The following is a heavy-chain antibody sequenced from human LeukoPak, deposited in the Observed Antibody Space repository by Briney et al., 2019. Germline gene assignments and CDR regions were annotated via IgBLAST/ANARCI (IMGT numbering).Heavy chain of an antibody. CDR2: IYSGGST. V-gene: IGHV3-53*01. D-gene: IGHD4/OR15-4a*01. CDR1: GFTVSSNY. J-gene: IGHJ6*02. Sequence: PGGSLRLSCAASGFTVSSNYMSWVRQAPGKGLEWVSVIYSGGSTYHADSVKGRFTFSRDDSKNTLYLQMNSLRAEDTAVYYCARDGASGRGYYYYYGMDVWGQGTTVTVSS. CDR3: ARDGASGRGYYYYYGMDV.